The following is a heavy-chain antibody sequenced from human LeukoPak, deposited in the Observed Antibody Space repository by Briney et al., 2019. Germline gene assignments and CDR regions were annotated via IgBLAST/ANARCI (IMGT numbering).Heavy chain of an antibody. J-gene: IGHJ4*02. CDR2: ISGSGGST. D-gene: IGHD3-22*01. CDR1: GFTFSSYA. Sequence: GGSLRLSCAASGFTFSSYAMSWVRQAPGKGLEWVSAISGSGGSTYYADSVKGRFTISRDNSKNTLYLQMNSLRAEDTAVYYCAKDLLIVPRWYAEIDYWGQGTLVTVSS. V-gene: IGHV3-23*01. CDR3: AKDLLIVPRWYAEIDY.